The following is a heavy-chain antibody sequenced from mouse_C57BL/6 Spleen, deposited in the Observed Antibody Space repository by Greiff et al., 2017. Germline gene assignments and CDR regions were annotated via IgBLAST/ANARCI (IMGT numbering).Heavy chain of an antibody. V-gene: IGHV1-20*01. CDR2: INPYNGDT. CDR1: GYSFTGYF. D-gene: IGHD2-2*01. J-gene: IGHJ2*01. Sequence: EVMLVESGPELVKPGDSVKISCKASGYSFTGYFMNWVMQSHGKSLEWIGRINPYNGDTFYNQKFKGKATLTVDKSSSTAHMELRSLTSEDSAVYFCGREGGYPYFDYWGQGTTLTVSS. CDR3: GREGGYPYFDY.